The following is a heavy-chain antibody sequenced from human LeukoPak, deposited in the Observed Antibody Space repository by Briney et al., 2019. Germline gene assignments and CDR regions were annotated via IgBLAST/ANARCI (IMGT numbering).Heavy chain of an antibody. CDR1: GFSFSSYG. Sequence: GGSLRLSCAASGFSFSSYGMHWVRQVPGKGLEWVAVIWYDGSNKYYADSVKGRFTISRDNSKNTVYLQMNSLRAEDTAVYYCARERGYSYGAHCDYWGQGTLVTVSS. CDR3: ARERGYSYGAHCDY. CDR2: IWYDGSNK. J-gene: IGHJ4*02. D-gene: IGHD5-18*01. V-gene: IGHV3-33*01.